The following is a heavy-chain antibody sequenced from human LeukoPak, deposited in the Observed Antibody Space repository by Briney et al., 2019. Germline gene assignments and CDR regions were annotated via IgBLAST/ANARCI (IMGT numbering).Heavy chain of an antibody. J-gene: IGHJ4*02. V-gene: IGHV4-59*08. D-gene: IGHD6-13*01. CDR3: ARLSSSLSGSKFDY. Sequence: SETLSLSCSVSGGSISSYYWSWIRQPPGKGLEWFGYIYYSGTTNYNPSLKSRVTISVDTSKNHFSLKLSSVTAADTAVYYCARLSSSLSGSKFDYWGQGTLVAVSS. CDR2: IYYSGTT. CDR1: GGSISSYY.